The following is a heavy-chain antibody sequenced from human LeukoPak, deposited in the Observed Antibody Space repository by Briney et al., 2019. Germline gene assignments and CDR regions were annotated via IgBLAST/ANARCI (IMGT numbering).Heavy chain of an antibody. CDR3: ARETYDYVWGSYRFRFDP. J-gene: IGHJ5*02. CDR2: INTNTGNP. CDR1: GYTFTSYA. Sequence: GASVKVSCKASGYTFTSYAMNWVRQAPGQGLEWMGWINTNTGNPTYAQGFTGRFVFSLDTSVSTAYLQISSLKAEDTAVYYCARETYDYVWGSYRFRFDPWGQGTLVTVSS. V-gene: IGHV7-4-1*02. D-gene: IGHD3-16*02.